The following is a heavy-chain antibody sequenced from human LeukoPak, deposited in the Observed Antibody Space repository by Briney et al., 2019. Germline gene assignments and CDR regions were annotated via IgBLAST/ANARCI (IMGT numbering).Heavy chain of an antibody. V-gene: IGHV4-59*08. D-gene: IGHD6-13*01. CDR3: ARQSAAAGTDYFDY. CDR1: GGSISSYY. CDR2: IYYSGST. J-gene: IGHJ4*02. Sequence: SETLSLTCTVSGGSISSYYWSWIRQPPGKGLEWIGYIYYSGSTNYNPSLKSRVTISVDTSKNQFSLKLSSVTAADTAVYYCARQSAAAGTDYFDYWGQGTLVTVSS.